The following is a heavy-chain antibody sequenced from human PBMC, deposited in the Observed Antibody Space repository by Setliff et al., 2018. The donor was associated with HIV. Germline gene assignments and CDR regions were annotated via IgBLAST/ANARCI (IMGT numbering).Heavy chain of an antibody. Sequence: GGSLRLSCRASGFTFGEYAMSWVRQAPGEGLEWVSAILSTGERTFYADSVKGRFTISRDNSKNTVYLQMNSLRAEDTAEYYCAKELAASGLGYLDSWGRGILVTVSS. CDR3: AKELAASGLGYLDS. J-gene: IGHJ4*02. CDR1: GFTFGEYA. V-gene: IGHV3-23*01. D-gene: IGHD3-16*02. CDR2: ILSTGERT.